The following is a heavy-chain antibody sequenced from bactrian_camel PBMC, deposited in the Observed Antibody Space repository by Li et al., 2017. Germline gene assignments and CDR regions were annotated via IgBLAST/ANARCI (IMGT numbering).Heavy chain of an antibody. CDR3: ATDCGLGTGDGFGY. V-gene: IGHV3S6*01. D-gene: IGHD6*01. J-gene: IGHJ6*01. CDR1: SIEYRSRC. CDR2: VATRGSDL. Sequence: HVQLVESGGGSVQAGGSLGLSCDASSIEYRSRCMAWLRQAPGKEREVVASVATRGSDLYYVDSVKGRFTISRDNAKNSLDLDMTDLKPEDTALYYCATDCGLGTGDGFGYWGQGTQVTVS.